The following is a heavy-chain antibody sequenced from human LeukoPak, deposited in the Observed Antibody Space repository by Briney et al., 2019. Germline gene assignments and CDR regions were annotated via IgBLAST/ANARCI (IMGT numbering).Heavy chain of an antibody. J-gene: IGHJ4*02. Sequence: PGGSLRLSCAASGFTFSSYGMHWVRQAPGKGLEWVAVISYDGSNKYYADSVKGRFTISRDNSKNTLYLQMNSLRAEDTAVYYCAKGGSMVRGVIDYWGQGTLVTVSS. CDR3: AKGGSMVRGVIDY. V-gene: IGHV3-30*18. CDR2: ISYDGSNK. D-gene: IGHD3-10*01. CDR1: GFTFSSYG.